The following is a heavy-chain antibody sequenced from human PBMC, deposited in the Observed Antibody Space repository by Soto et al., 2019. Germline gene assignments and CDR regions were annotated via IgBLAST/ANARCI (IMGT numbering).Heavy chain of an antibody. CDR2: ISAYNGNT. Sequence: ASVKVSCKASGYTFTSYGISWVRQAPGQGLEWMGWISAYNGNTNYAQKLQGRVTMTTDTSTSTAYMELRSLRSDDTAVYYCATGVSDTLYYYYMDVWGKGTTVTVSS. CDR1: GYTFTSYG. CDR3: ATGVSDTLYYYYMDV. J-gene: IGHJ6*03. D-gene: IGHD2-2*02. V-gene: IGHV1-18*01.